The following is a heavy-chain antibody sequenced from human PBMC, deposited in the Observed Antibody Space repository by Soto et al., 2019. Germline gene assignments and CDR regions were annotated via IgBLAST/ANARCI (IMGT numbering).Heavy chain of an antibody. CDR3: AAGLNRIKIFGVVIKNLNLDY. CDR1: GFTFTSSA. V-gene: IGHV1-58*01. CDR2: IVVGSGNT. D-gene: IGHD3-3*01. Sequence: GASVKVSCKASGFTFTSSAVQWVRQARGQRLEWIGWIVVGSGNTNYAQKFQERVTITRDMSTSTAYMELSSLRSEDTAVYYCAAGLNRIKIFGVVIKNLNLDYWGQGTLVTVSS. J-gene: IGHJ4*02.